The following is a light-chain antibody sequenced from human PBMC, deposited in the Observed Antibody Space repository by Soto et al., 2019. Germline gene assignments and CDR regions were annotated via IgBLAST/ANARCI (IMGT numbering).Light chain of an antibody. V-gene: IGKV3-15*01. J-gene: IGKJ2*01. CDR3: QQYNDWPPNYT. Sequence: EIVMTQSPATLSVSPGERATLSCRASQSISSNLAWYQQQPGQAPRLLIYDASTRATGIPARFSGSGSGTEFTLTISSLQSEDFAVYFCQQYNDWPPNYTFGQGTKLEIK. CDR1: QSISSN. CDR2: DAS.